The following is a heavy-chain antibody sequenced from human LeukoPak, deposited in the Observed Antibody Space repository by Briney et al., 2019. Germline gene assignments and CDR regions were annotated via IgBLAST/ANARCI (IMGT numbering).Heavy chain of an antibody. CDR1: GFTFSSYA. J-gene: IGHJ4*02. V-gene: IGHV3-23*01. Sequence: GGSLRLSCAASGFTFSSYAMSWVRQAPGKGLEWVSAISGSGGSTYYADSVKGRFTISRDNSKNTLYLQMNSLRAEDTAVYYCAKPRVGGVVILYYFDYWGQGTLVTVSS. CDR3: AKPRVGGVVILYYFDY. CDR2: ISGSGGST. D-gene: IGHD3-3*01.